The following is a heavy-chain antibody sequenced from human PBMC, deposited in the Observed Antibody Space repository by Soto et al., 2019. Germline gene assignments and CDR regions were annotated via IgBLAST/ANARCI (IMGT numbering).Heavy chain of an antibody. Sequence: QVQLVQSGAEVKKPGASVKVSCKASGYTFASYVTTWGRQAPGQGVEWMGWTSANNGNTNYAKKLQGRVTMTTATTTSTAYMELRSLRSDDTAVYYCAGDAPPADFWGQATLVTVSS. CDR3: AGDAPPADF. CDR2: TSANNGNT. V-gene: IGHV1-18*01. CDR1: GYTFASYV. J-gene: IGHJ4*02.